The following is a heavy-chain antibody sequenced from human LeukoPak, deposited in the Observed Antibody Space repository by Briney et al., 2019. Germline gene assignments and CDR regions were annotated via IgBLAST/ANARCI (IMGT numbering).Heavy chain of an antibody. CDR1: GFTFSSYW. CDR3: ARGGDSSAFNWFDP. J-gene: IGHJ5*02. CDR2: INSDGSST. D-gene: IGHD3-22*01. V-gene: IGHV3-74*01. Sequence: GGSLRLSCAASGFTFSSYWMHWVRQGPGKGLVWVSRINSDGSSTSYADSVKGRFTISRDNAKNTLYLQMNSLRAEDTAVYYCARGGDSSAFNWFDPRGQGTLVTVSS.